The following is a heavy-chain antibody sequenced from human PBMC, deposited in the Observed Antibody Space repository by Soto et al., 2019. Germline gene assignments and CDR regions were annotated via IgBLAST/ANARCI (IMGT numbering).Heavy chain of an antibody. CDR3: ARGGRGSSSPRETKNYYYMDV. D-gene: IGHD6-6*01. CDR2: IYSGGST. Sequence: GGSLRLSCAASGFTVSSNYMSWVRQAPGKGLEWVSVIYSGGSTYYADSVKGRFTISKGNSKNTLYLQMNSLRAEDTAVYYCARGGRGSSSPRETKNYYYMDVWGKGTTVTVSS. J-gene: IGHJ6*03. V-gene: IGHV3-66*01. CDR1: GFTVSSNY.